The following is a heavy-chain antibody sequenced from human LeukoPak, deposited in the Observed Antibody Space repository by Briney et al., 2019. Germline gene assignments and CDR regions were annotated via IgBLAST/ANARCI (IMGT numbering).Heavy chain of an antibody. J-gene: IGHJ6*03. CDR3: AREVQVVPVATHYYYYYMDV. Sequence: ASVKVSSKASGGTFSSYAISWVRQAPGQGLEWMGGIIPIFGTANYAQKFQGRVTITADESTSTAYMELSSLRSEDTAVYYCAREVQVVPVATHYYYYYMDVWGKGTTVTVSS. V-gene: IGHV1-69*13. CDR2: IIPIFGTA. CDR1: GGTFSSYA. D-gene: IGHD2-2*01.